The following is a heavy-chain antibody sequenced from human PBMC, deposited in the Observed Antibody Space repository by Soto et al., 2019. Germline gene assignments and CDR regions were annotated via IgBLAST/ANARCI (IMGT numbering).Heavy chain of an antibody. Sequence: SVKVSCKASGGTFSSYAISWVRQAPGQGLEWMGGIIPIFGTANYAQKFQGRVTITADESTSTAYMELSSLRSEDTAVYYCASRTGCSGGSCYYDYFDYWGQGTLVTVSS. CDR2: IIPIFGTA. CDR3: ASRTGCSGGSCYYDYFDY. J-gene: IGHJ4*02. D-gene: IGHD2-15*01. CDR1: GGTFSSYA. V-gene: IGHV1-69*13.